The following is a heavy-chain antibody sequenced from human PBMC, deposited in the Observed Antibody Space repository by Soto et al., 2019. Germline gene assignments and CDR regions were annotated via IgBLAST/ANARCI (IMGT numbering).Heavy chain of an antibody. CDR3: ATGPEGVTTVFDY. V-gene: IGHV1-3*01. J-gene: IGHJ4*02. D-gene: IGHD4-4*01. CDR2: INAGNGNT. Sequence: ASVKVSCKASGYTFTSYAMHWVRQAPGQRLEWMGWINAGNGNTKYSQKFQGRVTITRDTSASTAYMELSSLRSEDTAVYYCATGPEGVTTVFDYWGQGTLVTVSS. CDR1: GYTFTSYA.